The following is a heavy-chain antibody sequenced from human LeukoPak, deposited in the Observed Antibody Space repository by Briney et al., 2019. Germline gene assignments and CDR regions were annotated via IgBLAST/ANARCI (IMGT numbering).Heavy chain of an antibody. Sequence: PGRSLRLSCAASGYTFTSYAMHWVRQAPGQRLEWMGCINAGNGNTKYSQKFQGRVTITRDTSASTAYMELSSLRSEDTAVYYCARQPGITGTTGWFDPWGQGTLVTVSS. CDR1: GYTFTSYA. CDR3: ARQPGITGTTGWFDP. J-gene: IGHJ5*02. V-gene: IGHV1-3*01. D-gene: IGHD1-7*01. CDR2: INAGNGNT.